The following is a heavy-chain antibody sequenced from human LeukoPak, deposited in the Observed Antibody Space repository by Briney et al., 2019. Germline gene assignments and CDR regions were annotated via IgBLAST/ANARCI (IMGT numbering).Heavy chain of an antibody. J-gene: IGHJ4*02. D-gene: IGHD3-22*01. CDR2: INHSGST. V-gene: IGHV4-34*01. CDR3: ATADYYDSSGY. CDR1: GGSFSGYY. Sequence: SDTLSLTCAVYGGSFSGYYWSWIRQPPGKGLEWIGEINHSGSTNYNPSLKSRVTISVDTSKNQFSLKLSSVTAADTAVYYCATADYYDSSGYWGQGTLVTVSS.